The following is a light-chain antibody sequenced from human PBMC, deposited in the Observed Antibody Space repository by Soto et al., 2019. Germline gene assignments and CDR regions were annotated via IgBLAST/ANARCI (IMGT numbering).Light chain of an antibody. V-gene: IGLV2-23*01. J-gene: IGLJ2*01. Sequence: QSALTQPASVSGSPGQSITISCTGTSSYVGSYNLVSWYQQHPGKAPKLMIYEGSKRPSGVSNRFSGSKSGNTASLTISGLQAEDEADYYCCSYAGSPRVFGGGTKLTVL. CDR3: CSYAGSPRV. CDR1: SSYVGSYNL. CDR2: EGS.